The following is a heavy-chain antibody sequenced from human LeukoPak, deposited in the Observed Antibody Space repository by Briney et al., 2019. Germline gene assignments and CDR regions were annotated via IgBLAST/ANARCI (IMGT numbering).Heavy chain of an antibody. J-gene: IGHJ4*02. V-gene: IGHV4-39*01. CDR3: ARQVTFGYAYAYYFDY. CDR1: GGSISSSYYY. Sequence: SETLSLTCTVSGGSISSSYYYWGWVRRPPGKGLEWIGNIHNTGSTYYNPSLKSRLTIYVDTSKTQFSLKLRSVTAADTAVYYCARQVTFGYAYAYYFDYWGQGTLVTVSS. D-gene: IGHD5-18*01. CDR2: IHNTGST.